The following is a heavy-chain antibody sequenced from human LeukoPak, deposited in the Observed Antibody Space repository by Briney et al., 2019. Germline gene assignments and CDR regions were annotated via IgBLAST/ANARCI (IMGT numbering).Heavy chain of an antibody. Sequence: SETLSLTGTVSRGSISSYYWSWIRQPPGKGLEWIGYIYYSGSTNYNPSLKSRVTISVDTSKNQFSLKLSSVTAADTAVYYCARSYYYDSSGYSFDYWGQGTLVTVSS. J-gene: IGHJ4*02. CDR1: RGSISSYY. CDR3: ARSYYYDSSGYSFDY. CDR2: IYYSGST. D-gene: IGHD3-22*01. V-gene: IGHV4-59*01.